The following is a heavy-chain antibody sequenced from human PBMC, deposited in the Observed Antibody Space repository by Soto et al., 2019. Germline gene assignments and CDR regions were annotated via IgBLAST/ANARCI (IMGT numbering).Heavy chain of an antibody. V-gene: IGHV2-5*02. J-gene: IGHJ4*02. CDR1: GFSLSTSGVG. Sequence: QITVKESGPTLVKPTQTLTLTCTFSGFSLSTSGVGVGWIRQPPGKALEWLALIYWDDDKRYSPSLKSRLTFTKDPSKNQVVLTMTNLDPVDTASYYCAHKTRYYYGSCSYSTGFDYWGQGTLVTVSS. CDR3: AHKTRYYYGSCSYSTGFDY. CDR2: IYWDDDK. D-gene: IGHD3-10*01.